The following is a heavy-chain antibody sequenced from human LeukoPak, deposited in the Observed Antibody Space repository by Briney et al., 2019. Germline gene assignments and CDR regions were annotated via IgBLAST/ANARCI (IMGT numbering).Heavy chain of an antibody. CDR2: IKQDGSEK. J-gene: IGHJ4*02. CDR1: GLTFSSYW. Sequence: GGPLRLSRAPSGLTFSSYWMSWVRQAPGKGLEWVANIKQDGSEKYYVDSVKGRFTISRDNAKNSLYLQMNSLRAEDTAVYYCARDGYSYGCDYWGQGTLVTVSS. D-gene: IGHD5-18*01. V-gene: IGHV3-7*01. CDR3: ARDGYSYGCDY.